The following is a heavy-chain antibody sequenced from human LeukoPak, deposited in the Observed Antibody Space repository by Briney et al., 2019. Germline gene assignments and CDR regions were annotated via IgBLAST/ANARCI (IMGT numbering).Heavy chain of an antibody. V-gene: IGHV3-30*02. D-gene: IGHD2-15*01. Sequence: GGSLRLSCAASGFPFSNYGMHWVRQAPGKGLEWVAFIEYDGTDTHFADSVRGRFTISRDNSEDTLYLQIITLRAVDTAVYYCARNRLRATATYMDVWGKGTTVTVSS. CDR2: IEYDGTDT. CDR1: GFPFSNYG. J-gene: IGHJ6*04. CDR3: ARNRLRATATYMDV.